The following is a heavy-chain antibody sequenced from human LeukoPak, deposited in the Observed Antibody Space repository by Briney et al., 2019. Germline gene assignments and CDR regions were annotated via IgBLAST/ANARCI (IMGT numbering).Heavy chain of an antibody. CDR2: ISYDGSNK. J-gene: IGHJ5*02. CDR3: ARDGYYGDANWFDP. Sequence: GGSLRLSCAASGFTFSSYGMHWVRQAPGKGLEWVAVISYDGSNKYYADSVKGRFTISRDNAKNSLYLQMNSLRAEDTAVYYCARDGYYGDANWFDPWGQGTLVTVSS. D-gene: IGHD4-17*01. CDR1: GFTFSSYG. V-gene: IGHV3-30*03.